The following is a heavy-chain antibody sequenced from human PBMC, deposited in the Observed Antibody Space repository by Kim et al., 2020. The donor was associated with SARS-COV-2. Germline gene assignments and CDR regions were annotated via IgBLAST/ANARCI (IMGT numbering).Heavy chain of an antibody. Sequence: SETLSLTCAVYGGSFSGYYWSWIRQPPGKGLEWIGEINHSGSTNYNPSLKSRVTISVDTSKNQFSLKLSSVTAADTAVYYCARGRVRYCSGGSCYSGYYYYGMDVRGQGTTVTVSS. D-gene: IGHD2-15*01. J-gene: IGHJ6*02. CDR2: INHSGST. V-gene: IGHV4-34*01. CDR3: ARGRVRYCSGGSCYSGYYYYGMDV. CDR1: GGSFSGYY.